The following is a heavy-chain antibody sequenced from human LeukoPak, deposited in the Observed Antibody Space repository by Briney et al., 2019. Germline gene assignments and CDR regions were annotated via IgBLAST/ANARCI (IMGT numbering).Heavy chain of an antibody. D-gene: IGHD3-9*01. CDR3: ARHHYYDILTGYYSPFDY. V-gene: IGHV4-59*08. Sequence: PSETLSLTCTVSGGSISSYYWSWIRQPPGKGLEWIGYIYYSGSTNYSPSLKSRVTMSVDMSKNQFSLKLSSVTAADTAVYYCARHHYYDILTGYYSPFDYWGQGTLVTVSS. CDR2: IYYSGST. CDR1: GGSISSYY. J-gene: IGHJ4*02.